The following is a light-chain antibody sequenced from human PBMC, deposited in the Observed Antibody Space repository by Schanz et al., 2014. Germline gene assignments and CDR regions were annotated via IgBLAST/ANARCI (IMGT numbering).Light chain of an antibody. V-gene: IGLV1-51*01. CDR3: GTWDNSLRAGV. CDR2: DND. Sequence: QSVLTQPPSVSAAPGQKVTISCSGSSSNIGNNYVSWYQQLPGTAPKLLIYDNDKRPSGIPDRFSGSKSGTSATLGITGLQTGDEADYYCGTWDNSLRAGVFGGGTKVTVL. J-gene: IGLJ3*02. CDR1: SSNIGNNY.